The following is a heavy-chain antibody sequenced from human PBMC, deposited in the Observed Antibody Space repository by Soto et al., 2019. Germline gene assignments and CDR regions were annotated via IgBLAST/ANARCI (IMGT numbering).Heavy chain of an antibody. J-gene: IGHJ6*03. CDR2: IYPGDSDT. V-gene: IGHV5-51*01. Sequence: GESLKISCKGSGYSFTSYWIGWVRQMPGKGLEWMGIIYPGDSDTRYSPSFQGQVTISADKSISTAYLQWSSLKASDTAMYYCARHTPTGLNYYYYMDVWGKGTTVTVSS. CDR1: GYSFTSYW. CDR3: ARHTPTGLNYYYYMDV.